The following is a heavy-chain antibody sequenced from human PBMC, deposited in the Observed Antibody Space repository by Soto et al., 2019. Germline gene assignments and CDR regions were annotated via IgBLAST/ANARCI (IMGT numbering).Heavy chain of an antibody. CDR3: ERARFAYFATPASDY. D-gene: IGHD3-9*01. CDR1: NYPFINFG. CDR2: ITTFNGKT. J-gene: IGHJ4*02. Sequence: QVQLVQSGAEVKKPGASVKVSCKASNYPFINFGISWVRQAPGQGLEWMGWITTFNGKTNYAQKFQGRITITADTSAPTSYMAIRSLISDDTAVYYCERARFAYFATPASDYWGQGTLVTVSS. V-gene: IGHV1-18*01.